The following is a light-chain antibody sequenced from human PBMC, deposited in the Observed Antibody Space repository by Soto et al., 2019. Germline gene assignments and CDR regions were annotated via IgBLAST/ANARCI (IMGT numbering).Light chain of an antibody. CDR2: AAS. CDR3: QNYDGDPIT. J-gene: IGKJ5*01. CDR1: QDIRID. V-gene: IGKV1-17*01. Sequence: DIQMTQSPSSLSASVGDRVIITCRASQDIRIDLGWYQRKPGKAPKRLIYAASSLQTGVPSRFSGSGSGTDFTLTINSLQPDDIATYFCQNYDGDPITFGQGTRLET.